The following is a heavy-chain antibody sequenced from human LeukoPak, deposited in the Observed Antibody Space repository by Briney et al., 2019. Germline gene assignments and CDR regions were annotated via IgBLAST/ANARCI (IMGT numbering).Heavy chain of an antibody. V-gene: IGHV3-48*01. CDR1: GFTFSSYS. D-gene: IGHD3-16*01. J-gene: IGHJ4*02. CDR2: ISSSGSTI. Sequence: PGGSLRLSCAASGFTFSSYSRNWVRQAPGKGLEWISYISSSGSTINYADSVKGRFTISRDNSKNTLYLQMNSLRAEDTAVYYCAKDRGRAHFIYYFDYWGQGTLVTVSS. CDR3: AKDRGRAHFIYYFDY.